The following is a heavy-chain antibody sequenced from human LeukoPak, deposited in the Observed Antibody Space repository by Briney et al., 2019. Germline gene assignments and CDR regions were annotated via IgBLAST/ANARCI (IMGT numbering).Heavy chain of an antibody. CDR1: GYTFSDYY. CDR3: ERKRGVSVDTYAFDI. J-gene: IGHJ3*02. D-gene: IGHD3-3*01. V-gene: IGHV1-2*02. Sequence: ASVKVSCKASGYTFSDYYMHWVRQAPAQGLEWMAWISPDSVEKKYAQKFQGRVTMTRDTSISTAYMELSRLTSDDTAVYYCERKRGVSVDTYAFDIWGQGTMVTVSS. CDR2: ISPDSVEK.